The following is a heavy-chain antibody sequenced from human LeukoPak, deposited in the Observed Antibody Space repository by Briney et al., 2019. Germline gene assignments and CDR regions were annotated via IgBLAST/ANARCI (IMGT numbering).Heavy chain of an antibody. D-gene: IGHD6-13*01. CDR2: IYYSGST. J-gene: IGHJ5*02. V-gene: IGHV4-31*03. CDR1: GGSISSGGYY. Sequence: PSETLSLTCTVSGGSISSGGYYWSWIRQHPGKGLEWIGYIYYSGSTYYNPSLKSRVTISVDTSKNQFSLKLSSVTAADTAVYYCARDQGYSSSWSLYNWFDPWGQGTLVTVSS. CDR3: ARDQGYSSSWSLYNWFDP.